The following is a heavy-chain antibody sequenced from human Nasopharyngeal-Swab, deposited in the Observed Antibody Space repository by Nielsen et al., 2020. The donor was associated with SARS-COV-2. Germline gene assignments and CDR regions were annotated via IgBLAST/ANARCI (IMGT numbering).Heavy chain of an antibody. V-gene: IGHV4-39*07. CDR2: INHSGST. CDR3: ARGRSSGYYYGYYYGMDV. J-gene: IGHJ6*02. D-gene: IGHD3-22*01. Sequence: SETLSLTCTVSGGSISSSSYYWSWIRQPPGKGLEWIGEINHSGSTNYNPSLKSRVTISVDTSKNQFSLKLSSVTAADTAVYYCARGRSSGYYYGYYYGMDVWGQGTTVTVSS. CDR1: GGSISSSSYY.